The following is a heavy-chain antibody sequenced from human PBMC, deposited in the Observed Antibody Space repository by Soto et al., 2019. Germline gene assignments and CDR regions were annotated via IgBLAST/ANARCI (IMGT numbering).Heavy chain of an antibody. CDR2: ISTFNGNT. CDR3: ARHRPSRENDPPQAWVAMDA. CDR1: GYTFINHG. D-gene: IGHD1-1*01. J-gene: IGHJ6*02. Sequence: QVQLVQSGAEVKRPGASVKVSCKASGYTFINHGISWVRQARGQGLEWMGWISTFNGNTVFAQKLADRVTLTRDSCTKTVYMELRSLTTDDTASCFCARHRPSRENDPPQAWVAMDAWGQGSTVTVSS. V-gene: IGHV1-18*01.